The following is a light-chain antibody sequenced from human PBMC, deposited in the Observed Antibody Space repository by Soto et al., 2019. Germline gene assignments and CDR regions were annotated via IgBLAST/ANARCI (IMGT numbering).Light chain of an antibody. CDR3: QSYDRSLSGWV. CDR1: SSNIGANFD. V-gene: IGLV1-40*01. J-gene: IGLJ3*02. Sequence: QSVLTQPPSVSGVPGQRVTISCTGSSSNIGANFDVHWYHQLPGTAPKLLIYGNTNRPSGVPDRFSGSKSGASASLAITGLQAEDEADYYCQSYDRSLSGWVFGGGTKVTVL. CDR2: GNT.